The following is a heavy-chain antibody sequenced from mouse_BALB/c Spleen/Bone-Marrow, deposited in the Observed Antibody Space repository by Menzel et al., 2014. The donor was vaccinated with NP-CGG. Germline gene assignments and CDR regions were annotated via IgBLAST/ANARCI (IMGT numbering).Heavy chain of an antibody. D-gene: IGHD2-3*01. CDR2: IYPYNGGT. CDR1: GYTFTDYN. V-gene: IGHV1S29*02. CDR3: ARDDGYYDY. J-gene: IGHJ2*01. Sequence: VQLKESGPELVKPGASVKISCKASGYTFTDYNMHWVKQSHGKSLEWIGYIYPYNGGTGYNQKFKSKATLTVDNSSSTAYMELRSLTSEDPAVYYCARDDGYYDYWGQGTTLTVSS.